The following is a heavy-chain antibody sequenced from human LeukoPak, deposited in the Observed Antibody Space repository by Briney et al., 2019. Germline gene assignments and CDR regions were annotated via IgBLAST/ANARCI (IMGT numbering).Heavy chain of an antibody. CDR1: GFTFSSYW. D-gene: IGHD6-13*01. V-gene: IGHV3-53*01. J-gene: IGHJ4*02. CDR3: ARARAAAGNDY. CDR2: IYSGGST. Sequence: GGSLRLSCAASGFTFSSYWMSWVRQAPGKGLEWVSVIYSGGSTYYADSVKGRFTISRDNSKNTLYLQMNSLRAEDTAVYYCARARAAAGNDYWGQGTLVTVSS.